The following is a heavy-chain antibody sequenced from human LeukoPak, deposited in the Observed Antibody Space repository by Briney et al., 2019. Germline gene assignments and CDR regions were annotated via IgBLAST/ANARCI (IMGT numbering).Heavy chain of an antibody. J-gene: IGHJ4*02. CDR2: ISYVVSNK. V-gene: IGHV3-30*18. CDR3: AKDARRYCSSTSGRTGYFDY. CDR1: GFTFSSYG. D-gene: IGHD2-2*01. Sequence: GRSLRLSCAASGFTFSSYGMRWGRPAPGKGLEWVAVISYVVSNKYYTDSVKGRFTISRDNSKNKMYLKMNSLRAEDTAVYYCAKDARRYCSSTSGRTGYFDYWGQGTLVTVSS.